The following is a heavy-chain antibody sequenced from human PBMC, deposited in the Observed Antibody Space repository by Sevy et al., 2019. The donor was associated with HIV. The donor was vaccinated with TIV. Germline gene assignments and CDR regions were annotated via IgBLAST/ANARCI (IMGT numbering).Heavy chain of an antibody. CDR2: INPNSGGT. Sequence: ASVKVSCKASGYTFTGYYMHWVRQAPGQGLEWMGWINPNSGGTNYAQKFQGRVTMTRDTSISTAYMELSRLRSDDTAVYYWARTIAAAGTFDYWGQGTLVTVSS. D-gene: IGHD6-13*01. J-gene: IGHJ4*02. CDR1: GYTFTGYY. CDR3: ARTIAAAGTFDY. V-gene: IGHV1-2*02.